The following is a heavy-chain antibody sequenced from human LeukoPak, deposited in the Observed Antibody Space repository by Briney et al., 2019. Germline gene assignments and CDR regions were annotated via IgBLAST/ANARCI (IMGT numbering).Heavy chain of an antibody. J-gene: IGHJ6*03. V-gene: IGHV1-2*02. CDR1: GYTFTGYY. Sequence: ASVKVSCKASGYTFTGYYMHWVRQAPGQGLEWMGWINPNSGGTNYAQKLQGRVTMTTDTSTSTAYMELRSLRSDDTAVYYCAREKYSSGWYLDYYYYYMDVWGKGTTVTVSS. D-gene: IGHD6-19*01. CDR2: INPNSGGT. CDR3: AREKYSSGWYLDYYYYYMDV.